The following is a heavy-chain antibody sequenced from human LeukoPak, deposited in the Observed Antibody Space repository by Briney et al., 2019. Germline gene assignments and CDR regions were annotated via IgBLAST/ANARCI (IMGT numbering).Heavy chain of an antibody. CDR1: GFTFSSYA. V-gene: IGHV3-23*01. D-gene: IGHD3-22*01. CDR2: ISGSGGST. Sequence: GGSLRLSCAASGFTFSSYAMSWVRQAPGKGLEWVSAISGSGGSTYYADSVKGRFTISRDNSKNTLYLQMNSLGAEDTAVYYCAKDLREYYYDSSGYRAFDYWGQGTLVTVSS. CDR3: AKDLREYYYDSSGYRAFDY. J-gene: IGHJ4*02.